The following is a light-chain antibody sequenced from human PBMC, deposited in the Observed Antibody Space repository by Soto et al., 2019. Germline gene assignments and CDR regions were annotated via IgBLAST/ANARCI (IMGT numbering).Light chain of an antibody. V-gene: IGKV1-17*01. J-gene: IGKJ2*01. CDR1: QVIRIF. CDR2: AAS. Sequence: DIQMTQSPSSLSASVGDRITLTCRASQVIRIFLAWYQQKPGKAPVRLIYAASTLEGGVPSRFSGSGSATDFTLTISSLQPEDSATYYCLQHCSYPYTFGQGTKVEIK. CDR3: LQHCSYPYT.